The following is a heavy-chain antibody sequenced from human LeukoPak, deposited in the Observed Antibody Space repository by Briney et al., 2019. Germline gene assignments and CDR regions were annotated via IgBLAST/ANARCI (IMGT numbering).Heavy chain of an antibody. D-gene: IGHD2-2*01. V-gene: IGHV4-31*03. CDR3: AGDGVGSTSPADRYYYGMDV. J-gene: IGHJ6*02. CDR1: GGSISSGGYY. Sequence: PSETLSLTCTVSGGSISSGGYYWSWIRQHPGKGLEWIGYIYYSGSTYYNPSLKSRVTISVDTSKNQFSLKLSSVTAADTAVYYCAGDGVGSTSPADRYYYGMDVWGQGTTVTVSS. CDR2: IYYSGST.